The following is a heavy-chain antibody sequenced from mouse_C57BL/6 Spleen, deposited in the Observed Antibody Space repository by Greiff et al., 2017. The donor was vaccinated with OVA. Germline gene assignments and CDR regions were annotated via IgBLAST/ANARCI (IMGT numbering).Heavy chain of an antibody. J-gene: IGHJ3*01. CDR1: GFSLTSYG. CDR2: IWSGGGT. Sequence: VQLQQSGPGLVQPSQSLSITCTVSGFSLTSYGVHWVRQSPGKGLEWLGVIWSGGGTDYNAAFISRLSISKDNSKSQVFFKMNSLQADDTAIYYCARNQGTYYDYPWCAYWGQGTLVTVSA. CDR3: ARNQGTYYDYPWCAY. V-gene: IGHV2-2*01. D-gene: IGHD2-4*01.